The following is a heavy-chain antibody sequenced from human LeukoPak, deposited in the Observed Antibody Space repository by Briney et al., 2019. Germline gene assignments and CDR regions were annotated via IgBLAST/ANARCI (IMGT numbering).Heavy chain of an antibody. J-gene: IGHJ6*04. V-gene: IGHV4-61*08. Sequence: PSETLSLTCAVSGGSISSGGYSWSWIRQPPGKGLEWIGYMHHSGSTNYNPSLKTPVTISVDTSKNQFSLKLSSVTAADTAVYYCAREVVGDNYGMDVWGEGTTVTVSS. CDR1: GGSISSGGYS. CDR2: MHHSGST. CDR3: AREVVGDNYGMDV. D-gene: IGHD1-26*01.